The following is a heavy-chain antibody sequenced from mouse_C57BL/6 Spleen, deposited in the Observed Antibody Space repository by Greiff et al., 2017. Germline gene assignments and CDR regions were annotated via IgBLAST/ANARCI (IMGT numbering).Heavy chain of an antibody. J-gene: IGHJ2*01. CDR2: IRSDGSN. CDR3: ARYGSFDY. CDR1: GYSITSGYY. D-gene: IGHD2-2*01. V-gene: IGHV3-6*01. Sequence: ESGPGLVKPSQSLSLSCSVTGYSITSGYYWNWIRQFPGNQLEWMGYIRSDGSNNYNPSLKNRISITRDTSKNQFFLKLNSVTTEDTATYYCARYGSFDYWGQGTTLTVSS.